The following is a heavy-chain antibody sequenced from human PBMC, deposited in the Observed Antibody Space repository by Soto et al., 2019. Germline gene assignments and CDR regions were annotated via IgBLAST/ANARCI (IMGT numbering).Heavy chain of an antibody. CDR1: GGSISSSSYY. J-gene: IGHJ5*02. CDR3: ARHPHRSVGNWFDP. Sequence: QLQLQESGPGLVKPSETLSLTCTVSGGSISSSSYYWGWIRQPPGKGLEWIGSIYYSGSTYYNPSLKSRVTISVDTSKNQFSLKLSSVTAADTAVYYCARHPHRSVGNWFDPWGQGTLVTVSS. CDR2: IYYSGST. V-gene: IGHV4-39*01. D-gene: IGHD1-26*01.